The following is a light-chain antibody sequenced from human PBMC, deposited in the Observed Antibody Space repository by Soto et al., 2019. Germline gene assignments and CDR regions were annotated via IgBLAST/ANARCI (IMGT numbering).Light chain of an antibody. CDR3: QQYGDSVT. CDR1: QSVSSKY. CDR2: GAS. V-gene: IGKV3-20*01. Sequence: ESVLTQAAGALSLSPGEGATLSCRASQSVSSKYFTWYQQKPGQAPRVLVYGASSRATGIPDRFSGSGSGTDFTLTISRLEPEDFAVYYCQQYGDSVTFGQGTRLEIK. J-gene: IGKJ5*01.